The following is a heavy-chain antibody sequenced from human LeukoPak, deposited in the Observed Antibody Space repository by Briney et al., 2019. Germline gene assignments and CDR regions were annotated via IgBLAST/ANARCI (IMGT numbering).Heavy chain of an antibody. CDR2: IRSSPHTI. CDR3: AKYACSSTSCPNWFDP. V-gene: IGHV3-48*01. Sequence: GGSLRLSCAASGFTFSSYSMNWVRQAPGKGLEWVSYIRSSPHTIYYADSVKGRFTISRDNSKNTLYLQMNSLRAEDTAVYYCAKYACSSTSCPNWFDPWGQGTLVTVSS. D-gene: IGHD2-2*01. CDR1: GFTFSSYS. J-gene: IGHJ5*02.